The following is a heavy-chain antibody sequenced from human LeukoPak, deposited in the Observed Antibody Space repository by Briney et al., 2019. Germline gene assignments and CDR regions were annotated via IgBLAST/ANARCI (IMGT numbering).Heavy chain of an antibody. CDR3: QQASAPFYGSGSYLGYYGMDV. CDR2: IIPILGIA. Sequence: ASVKVSCKASGGTFSSYAISWVRQAPGQGLEWMGRIIPILGIANYAQKFQGRVTITADKSTSTAYMELSSLRSEDTAVYYCQQASAPFYGSGSYLGYYGMDVWGQGTTVTVSS. J-gene: IGHJ6*02. D-gene: IGHD3-10*01. CDR1: GGTFSSYA. V-gene: IGHV1-69*04.